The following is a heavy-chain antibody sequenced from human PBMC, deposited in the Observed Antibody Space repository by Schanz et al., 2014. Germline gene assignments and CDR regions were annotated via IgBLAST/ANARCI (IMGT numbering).Heavy chain of an antibody. V-gene: IGHV3-23*01. D-gene: IGHD3-10*01. Sequence: EVQLLESGGGLVQPGGSRRFSCKASGFPFRSYSMNWVRQAPGKGLEGASTISASGGSTYYADSVKGRFTISRDNSKNILYLQMNSLRAEDTAVYYCARDFDDRRGYGSGYCLGDCMDVWGQGTTVTVSS. CDR1: GFPFRSYS. J-gene: IGHJ6*02. CDR3: ARDFDDRRGYGSGYCLGDCMDV. CDR2: ISASGGST.